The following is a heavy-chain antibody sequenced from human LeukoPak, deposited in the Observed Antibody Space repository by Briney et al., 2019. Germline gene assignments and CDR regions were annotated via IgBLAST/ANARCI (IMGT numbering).Heavy chain of an antibody. V-gene: IGHV3-49*04. Sequence: GGSLRLSCTASGFTFGDYAMSWVRQAPGKGLEWVGFIRSKAYGGTTEYAASVKGRFTISRDDSKSIAYLQMNSLKTEDTAVYYCTRGRIAVAANDYWGQGTLVPVSS. CDR3: TRGRIAVAANDY. CDR1: GFTFGDYA. D-gene: IGHD6-19*01. CDR2: IRSKAYGGTT. J-gene: IGHJ4*02.